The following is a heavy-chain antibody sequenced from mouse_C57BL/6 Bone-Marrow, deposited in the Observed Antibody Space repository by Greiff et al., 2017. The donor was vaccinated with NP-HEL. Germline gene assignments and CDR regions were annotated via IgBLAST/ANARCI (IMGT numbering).Heavy chain of an antibody. J-gene: IGHJ4*01. D-gene: IGHD1-1*01. CDR1: GYTFTSYW. Sequence: QVQLQQPGAELVKPGASVKVSCKASGYTFTSYWMHWVKQRPGQGLEWIGRIHPSDSDTNYNQKFKGKATLTVDKSSSTAYMQLSSLTSEDSAVYYCAMGYYGSSRYYYAIDYWGQGTSVTVSS. CDR2: IHPSDSDT. CDR3: AMGYYGSSRYYYAIDY. V-gene: IGHV1-74*01.